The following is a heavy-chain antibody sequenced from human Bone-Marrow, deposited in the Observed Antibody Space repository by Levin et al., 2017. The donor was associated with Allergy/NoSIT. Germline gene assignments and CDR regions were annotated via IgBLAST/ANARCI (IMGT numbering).Heavy chain of an antibody. CDR2: INPDNGGT. J-gene: IGHJ5*02. V-gene: IGHV1-2*02. Sequence: ASVKVSCKASGYTFIGYYMHWVRQAPGQGLEWMGWINPDNGGTHSAEKFQGRVTMTRDTSINAVFLDLNSLTSDDTAVYFCARGVGRTGIQARSHCWFDAWGQGALVTVSS. CDR3: ARGVGRTGIQARSHCWFDA. D-gene: IGHD6-6*01. CDR1: GYTFIGYY.